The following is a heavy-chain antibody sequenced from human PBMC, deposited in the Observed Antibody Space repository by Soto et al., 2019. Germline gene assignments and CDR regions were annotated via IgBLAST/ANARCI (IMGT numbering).Heavy chain of an antibody. CDR3: ARTSGWYYFDY. D-gene: IGHD6-19*01. CDR2: ISCDGSNK. V-gene: IGHV3-30-3*01. CDR1: GFTFSSYA. J-gene: IGHJ4*02. Sequence: QVQLVESGGGVVQPGRSLRLSCAASGFTFSSYAMHWVRQAPGKGLEWVAVISCDGSNKYYADSVKGRFTISRDNSKNTLYLQMNSLRAEDTAVYYCARTSGWYYFDYWGQGTLVTVSS.